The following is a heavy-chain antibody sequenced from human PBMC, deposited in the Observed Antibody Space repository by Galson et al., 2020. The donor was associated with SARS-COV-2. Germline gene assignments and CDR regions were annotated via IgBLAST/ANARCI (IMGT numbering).Heavy chain of an antibody. Sequence: SVKVSCKASGGTFSSYAISWVRQAPGQGLEWMGGIIPIFGTANYAQKFQGRVTITADESTSTAYMELSSLRSEDTAVYYCARAMWGRSSCYGSDYYYYDMDVGGKGTTVTVSS. V-gene: IGHV1-69*13. J-gene: IGHJ6*03. CDR1: GGTFSSYA. CDR2: IIPIFGTA. CDR3: ARAMWGRSSCYGSDYYYYDMDV. D-gene: IGHD3-16*01.